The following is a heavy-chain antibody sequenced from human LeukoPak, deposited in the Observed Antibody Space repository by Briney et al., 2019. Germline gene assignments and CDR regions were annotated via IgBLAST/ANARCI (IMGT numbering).Heavy chain of an antibody. J-gene: IGHJ1*01. CDR1: GFTFSDYY. D-gene: IGHD3-22*01. V-gene: IGHV3-11*03. CDR3: ASLTYYFDSSGYYPGYFQH. CDR2: VSSSNSYT. Sequence: GSLRLSCAASGFTFSDYYMSWIRQAPGKGLEWVSYVSSSNSYTNYADSVKGRFYADSVKGRFTISRDNAKNSLYLQMNSLRAEDTAVYYCASLTYYFDSSGYYPGYFQHWGQGTLVTVSS.